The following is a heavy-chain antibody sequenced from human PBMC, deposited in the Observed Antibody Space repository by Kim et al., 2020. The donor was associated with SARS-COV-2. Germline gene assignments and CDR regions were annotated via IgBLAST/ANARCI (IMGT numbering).Heavy chain of an antibody. V-gene: IGHV4-61*01. D-gene: IGHD3-10*01. CDR3: ARGQGWFGELLGDYYYYGMDV. CDR1: GGSVSSGSYY. Sequence: SETLSLTCTVSGGSVSSGSYYWSWIRQPPGKGLEWIGYIYYSGSTNYNPSLKSRVTISVDTSKNQFSLKLCSVTAADTAVYHCARGQGWFGELLGDYYYYGMDVWGQGTTVTVSS. J-gene: IGHJ6*02. CDR2: IYYSGST.